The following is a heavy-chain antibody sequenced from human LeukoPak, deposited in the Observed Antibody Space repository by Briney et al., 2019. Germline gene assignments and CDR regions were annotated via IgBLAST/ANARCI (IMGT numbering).Heavy chain of an antibody. J-gene: IGHJ4*02. Sequence: GGSLRLSCAASGFTFDDYTMHWVRQAPGKGLEWVSLISWDGGSTYYADSVKGRFTVSRDNSKNSLYLQMNSLRTEDTALYYCAIDRLYGALDYWGQGTLVTVSS. V-gene: IGHV3-43*01. CDR3: AIDRLYGALDY. CDR1: GFTFDDYT. D-gene: IGHD3-16*01. CDR2: ISWDGGST.